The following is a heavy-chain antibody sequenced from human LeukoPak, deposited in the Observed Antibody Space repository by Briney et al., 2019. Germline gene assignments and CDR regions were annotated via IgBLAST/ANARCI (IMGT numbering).Heavy chain of an antibody. CDR2: IISNGGST. D-gene: IGHD2-21*01. CDR1: GFPFRSYA. J-gene: IGHJ5*02. CDR3: VKDYDIVGWNWFDP. Sequence: PGGSLRLSCSASGFPFRSYAMHWVRQAPGKGLEYVSAIISNGGSTYYADSVKGRFTISRDNSKNTLYLQMSSLRAEDTAVYYCVKDYDIVGWNWFDPWGQGTLVTVSS. V-gene: IGHV3-64D*06.